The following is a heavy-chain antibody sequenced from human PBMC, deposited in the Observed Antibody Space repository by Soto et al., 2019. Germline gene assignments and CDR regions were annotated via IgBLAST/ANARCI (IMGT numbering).Heavy chain of an antibody. CDR3: ARTLFGWGIWFDP. V-gene: IGHV4-34*01. J-gene: IGHJ5*02. CDR1: GGSVRGYY. D-gene: IGHD3-10*02. Sequence: TSETLSLTCAVYGGSVRGYYWSWIRQPPGKGLEWIGEINDSGSTKYNPSLKSRVTISVDTSKNQFSLKLSSVTAADTAVYYCARTLFGWGIWFDPWGQGTLVTVSS. CDR2: INDSGST.